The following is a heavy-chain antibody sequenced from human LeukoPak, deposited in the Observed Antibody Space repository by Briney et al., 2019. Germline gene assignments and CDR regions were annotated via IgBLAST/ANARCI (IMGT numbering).Heavy chain of an antibody. D-gene: IGHD2-21*01. V-gene: IGHV4-59*08. CDR3: ARLGHYDCYTHDY. J-gene: IGHJ4*02. CDR2: IYYGGTT. CDR1: GASVSGTY. Sequence: PSETLSLTCTVSGASVSGTYWSWVRQPPGKGLEWIAYIYYGGTTKYNPSFQSRATISLDTSKNQFSLELRSVTAADTAAYFCARLGHYDCYTHDYWGRGTLVNVSS.